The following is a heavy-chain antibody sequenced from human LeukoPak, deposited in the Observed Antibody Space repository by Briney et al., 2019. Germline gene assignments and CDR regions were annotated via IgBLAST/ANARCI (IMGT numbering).Heavy chain of an antibody. CDR2: IYYSGST. V-gene: IGHV4-39*07. J-gene: IGHJ4*02. CDR1: DGSISSSSYY. CDR3: ARGGFYGHPFEF. Sequence: SETLSLTCTVSDGSISSSSYYWAWIRQPPGKGLQWIGNIYYSGSTYYNPSLKSRVTISEDTSNNQFSLKLTSVTAADTAVYYCARGGFYGHPFEFGGQGILVIVSA. D-gene: IGHD3-10*01.